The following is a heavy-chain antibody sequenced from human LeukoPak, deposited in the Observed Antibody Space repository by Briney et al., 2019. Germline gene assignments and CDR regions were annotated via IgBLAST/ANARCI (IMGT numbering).Heavy chain of an antibody. CDR3: ARITPYDSSGYYEEYYFDY. CDR1: GFTFSSYW. D-gene: IGHD3-22*01. V-gene: IGHV3-7*03. J-gene: IGHJ4*02. Sequence: GGSLRLSCAASGFTFSSYWMSWVRQAPGKGLEWVANIKQDGSEKYYVDSVKGRFIISRDNAKNTLYLQMNSLRAEDTAVYYCARITPYDSSGYYEEYYFDYWGQGTLVTVSS. CDR2: IKQDGSEK.